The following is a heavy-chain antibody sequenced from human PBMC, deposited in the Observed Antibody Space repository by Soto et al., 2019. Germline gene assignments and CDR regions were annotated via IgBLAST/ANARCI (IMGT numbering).Heavy chain of an antibody. D-gene: IGHD4-17*01. CDR2: IVVGSGNT. Sequence: SVKVSCKASGFTFTSSAMQWVRQARGQRLEWIGWIVVGSGNTNYAQKFQERVTITRDMSTSTAYMELSSLRSEDTAVYYCAANGMTTVTTSYLDVWGKGTTVTVSS. CDR3: AANGMTTVTTSYLDV. CDR1: GFTFTSSA. V-gene: IGHV1-58*02. J-gene: IGHJ6*03.